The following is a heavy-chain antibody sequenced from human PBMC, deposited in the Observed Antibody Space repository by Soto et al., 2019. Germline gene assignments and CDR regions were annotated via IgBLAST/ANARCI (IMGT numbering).Heavy chain of an antibody. D-gene: IGHD1-26*01. Sequence: QVRLVESGGGVVQPGTSLRLSCAASGFTFSNYGMHWVRQAPGKGLEWLAVISYDGSNKDYADSVKGRFTISRDNSDNTLYLQVNSLRAEDTALYYCAKASRVRSDLTSFFDYWGQGALVTVSS. CDR2: ISYDGSNK. CDR1: GFTFSNYG. V-gene: IGHV3-30*18. CDR3: AKASRVRSDLTSFFDY. J-gene: IGHJ4*02.